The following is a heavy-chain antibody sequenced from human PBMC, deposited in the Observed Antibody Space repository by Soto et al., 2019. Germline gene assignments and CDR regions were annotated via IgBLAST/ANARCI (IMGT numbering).Heavy chain of an antibody. D-gene: IGHD5-12*01. CDR2: VSPYSGNT. Sequence: QVQLVQSGDEVRKPGSSVKVSCKASGYIFVNYGIAWVRQAPGQCLEWMGWVSPYSGNTHDASKVQGRLTMTTDTSASTAYMELWSMTPDDTAVYYCAMVDNYAPHTPQDVWGQGTTVAVSS. CDR1: GYIFVNYG. V-gene: IGHV1-18*01. CDR3: AMVDNYAPHTPQDV. J-gene: IGHJ6*02.